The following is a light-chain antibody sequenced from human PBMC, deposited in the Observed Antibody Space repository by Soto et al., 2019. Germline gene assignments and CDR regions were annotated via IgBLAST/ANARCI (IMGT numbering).Light chain of an antibody. Sequence: EIVLTQSPATLSLSPGERAALSCRVSQTVSSSYLGWYQQKPGQAPRLLIYAASSRATGIPDRFSGSGSGTDFTLTISRLEPEDFALYYCQQYGSSPYTFGQGTKLEI. CDR1: QTVSSSY. CDR2: AAS. V-gene: IGKV3-20*01. CDR3: QQYGSSPYT. J-gene: IGKJ2*01.